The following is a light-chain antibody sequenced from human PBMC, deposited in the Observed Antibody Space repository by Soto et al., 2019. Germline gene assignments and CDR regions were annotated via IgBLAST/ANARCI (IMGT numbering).Light chain of an antibody. CDR1: QSISSS. Sequence: DIQMTQSPSSLSASVGARLTISCRASQSISSSLNWYRQKPGKAPKLLISAASSLQSGVPSRFSGGGSGTEFTLTISSLQPEDFATYYCQQVNSYPLTFGGGTKVDIK. CDR2: AAS. CDR3: QQVNSYPLT. V-gene: IGKV1-9*01. J-gene: IGKJ4*01.